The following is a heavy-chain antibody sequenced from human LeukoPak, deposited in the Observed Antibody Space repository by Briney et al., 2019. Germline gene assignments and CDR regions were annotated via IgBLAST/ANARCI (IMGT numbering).Heavy chain of an antibody. V-gene: IGHV4-4*07. CDR2: IQTSGYT. CDR1: GGSISSYY. J-gene: IGHJ5*02. Sequence: SETLSLTCSVSGGSISSYYWSWIRQSAGKGLEWIGRIQTSGYTNYNPSLKSRVSMSVDTSKNQVSLNLTSMTAADTAMYYCARDFTRGWFRGKTCFNPWGQGTLVTVSS. D-gene: IGHD6-19*01. CDR3: ARDFTRGWFRGKTCFNP.